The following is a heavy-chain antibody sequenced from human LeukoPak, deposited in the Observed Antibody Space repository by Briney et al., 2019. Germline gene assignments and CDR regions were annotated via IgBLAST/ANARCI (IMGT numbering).Heavy chain of an antibody. V-gene: IGHV1-18*01. D-gene: IGHD1-26*01. CDR1: GYTFTSYD. Sequence: ASVKVSCKASGYTFTSYDISWVRQAPGQGLEWMGRISAYNGNTNYAQKLQGRVTMTTDTSTSTAYMELRSLRSDDTAVYYCARDQHSGSYFSDAFDIWGQGTMVTVSS. CDR2: ISAYNGNT. J-gene: IGHJ3*02. CDR3: ARDQHSGSYFSDAFDI.